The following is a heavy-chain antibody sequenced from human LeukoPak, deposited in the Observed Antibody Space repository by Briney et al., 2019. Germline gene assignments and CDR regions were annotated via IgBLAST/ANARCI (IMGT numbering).Heavy chain of an antibody. CDR3: ARVAAAWDNWFDP. J-gene: IGHJ5*02. Sequence: PGGSLRLSCAASGFTFSSYSMNWVRQAPGKGLEWVAVISYDGSNKYYADSVKGRFTISRDNSKNTLYLQMNSLRSEDTAVYYCARVAAAWDNWFDPWGQGTLVTVSS. D-gene: IGHD6-13*01. CDR2: ISYDGSNK. V-gene: IGHV3-30*03. CDR1: GFTFSSYS.